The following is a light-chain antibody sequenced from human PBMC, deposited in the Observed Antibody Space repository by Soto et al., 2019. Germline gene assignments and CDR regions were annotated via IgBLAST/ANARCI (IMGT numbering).Light chain of an antibody. CDR3: QQYFKLPRT. CDR2: GAS. V-gene: IGKV3-20*01. CDR1: QSVPNSH. J-gene: IGKJ1*01. Sequence: ASQSVPNSHLAWFQQKPGQAPRLLIYGASTRATGIPARFSGSGSGTEFTLTISRLEPEDFAVYYCQQYFKLPRTFGQGTKVDIK.